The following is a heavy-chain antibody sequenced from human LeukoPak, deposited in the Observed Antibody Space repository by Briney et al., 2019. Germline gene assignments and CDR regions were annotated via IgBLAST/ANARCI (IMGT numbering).Heavy chain of an antibody. CDR2: ISGSGGST. J-gene: IGHJ4*02. D-gene: IGHD6-13*01. Sequence: GGSLRLSCAASGFNLITYGMTWVRQAPGKGLEWVSGISGSGGSTYYADSSKGRFTISRDNSKNTVYLQMNSLRAEDTAVYYCAKCMSSSWYFDYWGQGTLVTVSS. V-gene: IGHV3-23*01. CDR1: GFNLITYG. CDR3: AKCMSSSWYFDY.